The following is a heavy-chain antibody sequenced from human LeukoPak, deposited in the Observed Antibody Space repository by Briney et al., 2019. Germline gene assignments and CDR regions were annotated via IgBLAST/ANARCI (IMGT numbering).Heavy chain of an antibody. CDR1: GYTFTSYG. Sequence: GASVKVSCKASGYTFTSYGISWVRQALGQGLEWMGWISAYNGNTNYAQKLQGRVTMTTDTSTSTAYMELRSLRSDDTAVYYCATNLWRPVAGTSWGQGTLVTVSS. V-gene: IGHV1-18*01. CDR2: ISAYNGNT. CDR3: ATNLWRPVAGTS. J-gene: IGHJ4*02. D-gene: IGHD6-19*01.